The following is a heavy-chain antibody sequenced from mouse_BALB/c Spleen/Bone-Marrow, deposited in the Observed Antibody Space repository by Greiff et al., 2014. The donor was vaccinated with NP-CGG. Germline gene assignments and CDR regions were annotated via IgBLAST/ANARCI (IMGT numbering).Heavy chain of an antibody. CDR1: GYTFTDYY. CDR3: ARREYGNGGFAY. CDR2: IYPGSGNT. Sequence: QVQLQQSGAELARPGASVKLSCKASGYTFTDYYINWVKQRTGQGLEWIGEIYPGSGNTYYNEKFKGKATLTADKSSSTAYMQRSSLTSEDAAFYFGARREYGNGGFAYWGQGTLVTVSA. J-gene: IGHJ3*01. D-gene: IGHD2-10*02. V-gene: IGHV1-77*01.